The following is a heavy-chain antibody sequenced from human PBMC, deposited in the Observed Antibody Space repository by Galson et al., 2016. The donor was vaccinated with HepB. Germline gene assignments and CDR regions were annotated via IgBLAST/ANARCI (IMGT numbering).Heavy chain of an antibody. CDR3: ARIGWDVSFDY. J-gene: IGHJ4*02. CDR1: GFTFNDYY. D-gene: IGHD5/OR15-5a*01. Sequence: SLRLSCAASGFTFNDYYMSWIRQAPVKGLEWVSSISTSGNTIYYAESVNGRFTISRDTAKRSVYLQMNSLRADDTAVYYCARIGWDVSFDYWGQGTLVAVSS. V-gene: IGHV3-11*01. CDR2: ISTSGNTI.